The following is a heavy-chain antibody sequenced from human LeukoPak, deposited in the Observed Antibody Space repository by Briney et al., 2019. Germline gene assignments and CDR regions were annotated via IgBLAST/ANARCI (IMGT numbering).Heavy chain of an antibody. CDR2: ISGDTRTI. V-gene: IGHV3-48*04. J-gene: IGHJ4*02. Sequence: GGSLRLSCAATEFTFTHYGMDWVRQAPGKGLEWVSYISGDTRTIYYADSVKGRFTISRDNAKNSLYLQMNSLRADDTAVYYCARGGATKTFDYWGQGTLVTVSS. CDR1: EFTFTHYG. D-gene: IGHD1-26*01. CDR3: ARGGATKTFDY.